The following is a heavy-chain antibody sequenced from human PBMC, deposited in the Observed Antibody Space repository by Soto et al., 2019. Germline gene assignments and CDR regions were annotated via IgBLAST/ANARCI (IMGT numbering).Heavy chain of an antibody. V-gene: IGHV3-7*05. CDR3: AREFPYCSGGSCSFYSYGMDV. Sequence: TGGSLRLSCAASGFTFSSYWMSWVRQAPGKGLEWVANIKQDGSEKYYVDSVKGRFTISRDNAKNSLYLQMNSLRAEDTAVYYCAREFPYCSGGSCSFYSYGMDVRGQGTTVTVAS. J-gene: IGHJ6*02. CDR1: GFTFSSYW. D-gene: IGHD2-15*01. CDR2: IKQDGSEK.